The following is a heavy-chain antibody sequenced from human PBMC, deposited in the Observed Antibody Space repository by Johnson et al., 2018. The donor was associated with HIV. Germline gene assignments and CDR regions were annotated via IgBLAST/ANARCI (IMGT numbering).Heavy chain of an antibody. CDR3: ARYQGANGDYAAAQDAFDI. J-gene: IGHJ3*02. D-gene: IGHD4-17*01. CDR2: IYSGGST. V-gene: IGHV3-NL1*01. CDR1: GFTFSSYA. Sequence: VQLVESGGGVVQPGRSLRLSCAASGFTFSSYAMHWVRQAPGKGLAWVAVIYSGGSTYYAASVNGRFTISRDNSKHTLYLQMGSLRAEDMAVYYCARYQGANGDYAAAQDAFDIWGQGTMVTVSS.